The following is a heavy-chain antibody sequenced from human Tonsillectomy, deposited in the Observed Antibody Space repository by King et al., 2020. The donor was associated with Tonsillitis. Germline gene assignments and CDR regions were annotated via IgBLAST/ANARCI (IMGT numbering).Heavy chain of an antibody. J-gene: IGHJ3*02. V-gene: IGHV4-34*01. Sequence: VQLQQWGAGLLKPSETLSLTCAVYGGSFSGYYWSWIRQSPGKGLEWIGEINHSGSTNYNPSLKSRVTRSVDTSNNHFSLKQSSVTAADTAVYYCARGGYTYAYRNDAFDIWGQGTMVTVSS. CDR3: ARGGYTYAYRNDAFDI. CDR2: INHSGST. D-gene: IGHD3-16*01. CDR1: GGSFSGYY.